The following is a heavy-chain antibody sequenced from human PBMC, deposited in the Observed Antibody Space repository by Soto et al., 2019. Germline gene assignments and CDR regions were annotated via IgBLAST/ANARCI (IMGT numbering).Heavy chain of an antibody. CDR3: AASRGYCSGGSCYAWVFDS. V-gene: IGHV4-59*01. J-gene: IGHJ4*02. CDR2: IYYSGRS. Sequence: QVQLQESGPGLVKPSETLSLTCTVSGASINSYYWSWIRQPPGKGLEWIGYIYYSGRSNYSPSLKSRVTRSVATSRNQFSLKLSSVTAADTAVYYCAASRGYCSGGSCYAWVFDSWGQGTLVTVSS. CDR1: GASINSYY. D-gene: IGHD2-15*01.